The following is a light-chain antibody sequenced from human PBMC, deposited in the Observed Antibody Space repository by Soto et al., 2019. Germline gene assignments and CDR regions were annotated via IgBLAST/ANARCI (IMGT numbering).Light chain of an antibody. J-gene: IGKJ5*01. CDR1: QSVTSTH. Sequence: EIVLTQSPGTLSLSPGERATLSCRASQSVTSTHLAWYQQKPGQAPRLLIYDASTRATGLPDRFSGSGSGTDFHPPLSRLEPGDFAVYYCQHFDTLSFGQGTRLEIK. V-gene: IGKV3-20*01. CDR2: DAS. CDR3: QHFDTLS.